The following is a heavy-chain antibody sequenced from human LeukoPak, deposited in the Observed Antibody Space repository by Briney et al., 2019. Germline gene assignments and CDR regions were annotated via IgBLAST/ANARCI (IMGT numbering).Heavy chain of an antibody. D-gene: IGHD6-13*01. CDR3: AKDGTIAAPDY. J-gene: IGHJ4*02. Sequence: SETLSLTCAVYGGSFSGYYWSWIRQPPGKGLEWIGEINHSGSTNYNPSLKSRVTISVDTSKNQFFLKLSSVTAADTAVYYCAKDGTIAAPDYWGQGTLVTVSS. V-gene: IGHV4-34*01. CDR2: INHSGST. CDR1: GGSFSGYY.